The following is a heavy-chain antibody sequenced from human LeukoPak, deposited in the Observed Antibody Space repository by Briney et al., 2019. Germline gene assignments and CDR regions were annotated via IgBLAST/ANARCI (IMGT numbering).Heavy chain of an antibody. CDR1: GFTLSSYR. CDR3: AISYYYGPDNDY. Sequence: PGGSLRLSCAASGFTLSSYRMNWVRQAQGKGLEGVSSISSSSSYIYYADSVKGRFTISRDNAKNSLYLQMNSLRAEDTAVYYCAISYYYGPDNDYWGQGTLVTVSS. D-gene: IGHD3-10*01. V-gene: IGHV3-21*01. J-gene: IGHJ4*02. CDR2: ISSSSSYI.